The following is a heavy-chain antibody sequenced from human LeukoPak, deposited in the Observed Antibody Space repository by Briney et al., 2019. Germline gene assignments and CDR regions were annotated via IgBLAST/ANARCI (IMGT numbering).Heavy chain of an antibody. CDR1: GFTFSSYG. J-gene: IGHJ6*02. D-gene: IGHD5-18*01. CDR3: ARDAVDTANAV. Sequence: GGSLRLSCAASGFTFSSYGMHWVRQAPGKGLVWVSHINSDGSITSYADSVKGRFTISRDNAKNTLYLQMNSLRAEDTAVYYCARDAVDTANAVWGQGTTVTVSS. V-gene: IGHV3-74*01. CDR2: INSDGSIT.